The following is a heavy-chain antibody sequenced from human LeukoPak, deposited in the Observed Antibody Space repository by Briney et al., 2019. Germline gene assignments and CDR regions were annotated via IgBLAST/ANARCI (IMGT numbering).Heavy chain of an antibody. CDR2: INHSGST. CDR3: ARGSGSGSYYTRFYYYYGMDV. D-gene: IGHD3-10*01. J-gene: IGHJ6*02. Sequence: SETLSLTCAVYGGSFSGCYWSWIRQPPGKGLEWIGEINHSGSTNYSPSLKSRVTISVDTSKNQFSLKLSSVTAADTAVYYCARGSGSGSYYTRFYYYYGMDVWGQGTTVTVSS. V-gene: IGHV4-34*01. CDR1: GGSFSGCY.